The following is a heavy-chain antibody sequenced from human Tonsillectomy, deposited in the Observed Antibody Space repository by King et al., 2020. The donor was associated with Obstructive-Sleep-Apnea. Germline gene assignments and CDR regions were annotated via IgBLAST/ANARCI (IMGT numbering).Heavy chain of an antibody. CDR3: ATLFIPLDYDGSGVSDAFDV. CDR1: GFSLTTGGVG. CDR2: IYWNDDK. J-gene: IGHJ3*01. D-gene: IGHD3-10*01. V-gene: IGHV2-5*01. Sequence: TLKESGPTLVKPTQTLTLTCSFSGFSLTTGGVGVGWIRQPPGKALEWLALIYWNDDKRYSPSLKTRLTITKDTSKNQVVLTMTNMDPVDTATYHCATLFIPLDYDGSGVSDAFDVWGQGTVVTVSS.